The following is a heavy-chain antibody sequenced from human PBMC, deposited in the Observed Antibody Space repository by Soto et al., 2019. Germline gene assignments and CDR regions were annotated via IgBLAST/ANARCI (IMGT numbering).Heavy chain of an antibody. D-gene: IGHD3-3*01. CDR2: ISSSSSYI. CDR1: GFTFSSYS. Sequence: SLRLSCADSGFTFSSYSMNWVRQAPGKGLEWVSSISSSSSYIYYADSVKGRFTISRDNAKNSLYLQMNSLRAEDTAVYYCARDSRDFWSGYYSDYWGQGTLVTVSS. J-gene: IGHJ4*02. CDR3: ARDSRDFWSGYYSDY. V-gene: IGHV3-21*01.